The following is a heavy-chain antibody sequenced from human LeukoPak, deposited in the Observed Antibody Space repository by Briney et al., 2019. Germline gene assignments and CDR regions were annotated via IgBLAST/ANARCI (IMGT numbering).Heavy chain of an antibody. Sequence: GGSLRLSCTGSAFTFSSYDMHWVRQAPGKGLEWVANIKQDGSKKSYVDSVKGRFTISRDNAKNSLYLQMNSLRAEDTAIYYCTRVGYIDEGIDYWGQGTLVTVSS. CDR2: IKQDGSKK. J-gene: IGHJ4*02. CDR3: TRVGYIDEGIDY. CDR1: AFTFSSYD. D-gene: IGHD5-24*01. V-gene: IGHV3-7*04.